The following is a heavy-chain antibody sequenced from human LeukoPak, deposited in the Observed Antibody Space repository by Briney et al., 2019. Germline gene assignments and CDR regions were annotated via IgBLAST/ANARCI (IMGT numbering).Heavy chain of an antibody. V-gene: IGHV1-2*02. CDR1: GYTFTGYY. CDR3: ARVGGYCSSTSCYSANWFDP. D-gene: IGHD2-2*01. CDR2: INPNSGGT. J-gene: IGHJ5*02. Sequence: GASVKVSCKASGYTFTGYYMHWVRQAPGQGLEWVGWINPNSGGTNYAQKFQGRVTMTRDTSISTAYMELSRLRSDDTAVYYCARVGGYCSSTSCYSANWFDPWGQGTLVTVSS.